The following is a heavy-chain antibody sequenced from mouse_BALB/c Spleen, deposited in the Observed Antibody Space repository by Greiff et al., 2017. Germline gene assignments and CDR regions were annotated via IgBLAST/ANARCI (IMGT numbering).Heavy chain of an antibody. Sequence: QVHVKQSGPGLVAPSQSLSITCTVSGFSLTGYGVNWVRQPPGKGLEWLGMIWGDGSTDYNSALKSRLSISKDNSKSQVFLKMNSLQTDDTARYYCARDRHYGSSWYFDVWGAGTTVTVSS. D-gene: IGHD1-1*01. V-gene: IGHV2-6-7*01. CDR1: GFSLTGYG. J-gene: IGHJ1*01. CDR3: ARDRHYGSSWYFDV. CDR2: IWGDGST.